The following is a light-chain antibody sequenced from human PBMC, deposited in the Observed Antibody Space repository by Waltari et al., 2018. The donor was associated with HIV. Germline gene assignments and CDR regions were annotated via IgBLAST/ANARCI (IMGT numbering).Light chain of an antibody. CDR1: ELGDKY. CDR3: QAWGSSTSGV. CDR2: QDN. J-gene: IGLJ2*01. V-gene: IGLV3-1*01. Sequence: SSQVTQPPSVAVSPGQTASITCSGYELGDKYTCWYQQKPGQSPLLVIYQDNKRPSRIPERFSSSSSGHTATLTISGTLPMDEADYYCQAWGSSTSGVFGRGTRLTVL.